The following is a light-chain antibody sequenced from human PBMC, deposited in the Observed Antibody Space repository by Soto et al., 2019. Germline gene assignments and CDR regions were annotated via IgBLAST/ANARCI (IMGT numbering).Light chain of an antibody. V-gene: IGLV2-14*01. CDR3: SSYTSIWV. J-gene: IGLJ3*02. Sequence: QSVLTQPASVSGSPGQSITISCTGTSSDVGGYNYVSWYQQHPGKAPKLMIYDVSNRPSGVSNRFSGSKSGNTASLTISGLQAEDEADYYCSSYTSIWVFGGGIKLTVL. CDR2: DVS. CDR1: SSDVGGYNY.